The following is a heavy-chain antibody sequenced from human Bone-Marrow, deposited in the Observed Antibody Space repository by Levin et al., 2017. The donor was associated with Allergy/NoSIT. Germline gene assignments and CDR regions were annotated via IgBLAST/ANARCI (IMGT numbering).Heavy chain of an antibody. CDR1: GYTFSNYY. J-gene: IGHJ5*02. D-gene: IGHD5-18*01. Sequence: ASVKVSCKTSGYTFSNYYMHWVRQAPGQGLEWMGWIDPDRGDTKYAQKFEGRVTMTRDTSISTIYMELTRPTPDDTAVFYCARVIGESYTSLIDTWGQGTRVTVSS. V-gene: IGHV1-2*02. CDR2: IDPDRGDT. CDR3: ARVIGESYTSLIDT.